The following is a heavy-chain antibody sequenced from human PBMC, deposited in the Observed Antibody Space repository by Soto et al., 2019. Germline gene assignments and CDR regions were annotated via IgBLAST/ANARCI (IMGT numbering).Heavy chain of an antibody. CDR3: AREGFYIAAARHYDRFVP. V-gene: IGHV1-46*01. Sequence: GASVKVSCKASGYTFTSYYMHWVRQAPGQGLEWMGIINPSGGSTSYAQKFQGRVTMTRDTSTSTAYMELSRLRSDDTAVYYCAREGFYIAAARHYDRFVPSGQGTLVTXSS. CDR2: INPSGGST. CDR1: GYTFTSYY. J-gene: IGHJ5*02. D-gene: IGHD6-13*01.